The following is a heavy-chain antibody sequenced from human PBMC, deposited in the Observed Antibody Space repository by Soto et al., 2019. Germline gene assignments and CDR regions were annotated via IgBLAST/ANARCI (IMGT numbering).Heavy chain of an antibody. Sequence: EVHLLQSGGGLVQPGGSLRLSCAASGFSFSSFALSWVRQSPGKGLEWVAAVSGRGGDTYYANSVKGRFTISRDNSQNTLFLQMNSLRAEDSGIYFWAKIPNYDFWSGFSAVYFDYWGQGTLVTVSS. CDR3: AKIPNYDFWSGFSAVYFDY. J-gene: IGHJ4*02. CDR1: GFSFSSFA. CDR2: VSGRGGDT. V-gene: IGHV3-23*01. D-gene: IGHD3-3*01.